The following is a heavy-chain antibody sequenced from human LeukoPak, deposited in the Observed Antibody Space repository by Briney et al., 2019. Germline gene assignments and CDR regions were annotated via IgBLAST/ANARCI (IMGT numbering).Heavy chain of an antibody. CDR1: GFTFSSYG. D-gene: IGHD1-14*01. CDR3: ARDRQETGTHFQH. Sequence: GRSLRLSCAASGFTFSSYGMHWVRQAPGKGLEWVAVISYDGSNEYYADSVKGRFTISRDNSKNTLCLQMNSLRAEDTAVYYCARDRQETGTHFQHWGQGTLVTVSS. J-gene: IGHJ1*01. V-gene: IGHV3-30*03. CDR2: ISYDGSNE.